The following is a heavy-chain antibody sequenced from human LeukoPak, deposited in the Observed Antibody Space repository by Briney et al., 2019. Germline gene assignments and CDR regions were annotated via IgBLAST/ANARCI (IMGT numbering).Heavy chain of an antibody. CDR2: IHYGGSDI. J-gene: IGHJ6*03. CDR3: ARDRAENYDSGDDSRTTALFMDV. V-gene: IGHV3-30*02. CDR1: GFTFSSYG. Sequence: PGGSLRLSCVGSGFTFSSYGVYWVRQSPGKGLEWVAFIHYGGSDIYYKDSVKGRFTISRDNSMSTLYLQMNSLRAADTAVYYCARDRAENYDSGDDSRTTALFMDVWGKGTTVTISS. D-gene: IGHD3-22*01.